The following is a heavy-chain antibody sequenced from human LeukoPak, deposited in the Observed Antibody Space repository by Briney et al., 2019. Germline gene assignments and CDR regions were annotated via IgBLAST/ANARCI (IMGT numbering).Heavy chain of an antibody. V-gene: IGHV1-8*02. Sequence: ASVKVSCKASGYTFTGYYMHWVRQAPGQGLEWMGWMNPNSGNTGYAQKFQGRVTMTRNTSISTAYMELSSLRSEDTAVYYCARGQSQFATRINWFDPWGQGTLVTVSS. J-gene: IGHJ5*02. CDR2: MNPNSGNT. CDR3: ARGQSQFATRINWFDP. CDR1: GYTFTGYY. D-gene: IGHD2-15*01.